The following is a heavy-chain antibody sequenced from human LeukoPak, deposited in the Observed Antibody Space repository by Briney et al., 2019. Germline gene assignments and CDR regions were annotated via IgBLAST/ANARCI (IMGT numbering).Heavy chain of an antibody. J-gene: IGHJ4*02. Sequence: PGGSLRLSCAASGFTFSSYSMNWVRQAPGKGLEWVSSISSSSSYIYYADSVKGRFAISRDNAKNSLYLQMNSLRAEDTAVYYCARDRGYSYGYPVYWGQGTLVTVSS. CDR1: GFTFSSYS. D-gene: IGHD5-18*01. V-gene: IGHV3-21*01. CDR3: ARDRGYSYGYPVY. CDR2: ISSSSSYI.